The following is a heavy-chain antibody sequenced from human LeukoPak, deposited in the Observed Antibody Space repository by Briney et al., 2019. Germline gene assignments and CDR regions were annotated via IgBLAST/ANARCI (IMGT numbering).Heavy chain of an antibody. CDR1: GGSISSSSYY. Sequence: PSETLSLTCTVSGGSISSSSYYWGWIRQPPGKGLEWIGSIYYSGSTYYNPSLKSRVTISVDTSKNQFSLKLSSVTAADTAVYYCARLSAYYYYGMDVWGQGTTVTVSS. CDR2: IYYSGST. V-gene: IGHV4-39*01. CDR3: ARLSAYYYYGMDV. J-gene: IGHJ6*02.